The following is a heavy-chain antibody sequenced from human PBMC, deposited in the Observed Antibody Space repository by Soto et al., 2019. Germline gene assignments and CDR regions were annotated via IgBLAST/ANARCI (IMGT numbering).Heavy chain of an antibody. Sequence: QVQLQESGPGLVKPSQTLSLTCTVSGGSITSSGYYWSWIRQHPGEGLEWIGFTSNSGSTSYTPSLKSRVTISVATSSNQFSLNLKSVTAADTAVYYCARGGGSTKVDYWGQGTLVTVSP. CDR3: ARGGGSTKVDY. CDR2: TSNSGST. D-gene: IGHD2-2*01. J-gene: IGHJ4*02. CDR1: GGSITSSGYY. V-gene: IGHV4-31*03.